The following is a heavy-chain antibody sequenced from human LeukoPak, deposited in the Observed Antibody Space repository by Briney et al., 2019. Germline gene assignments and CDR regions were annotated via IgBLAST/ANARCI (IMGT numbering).Heavy chain of an antibody. J-gene: IGHJ6*03. V-gene: IGHV3-49*03. CDR1: GFTFGDYA. CDR3: TRGGSVGYYYYYYMDV. CDR2: IRSKAYGGTT. D-gene: IGHD5-12*01. Sequence: GGSLRLSCTASGFTFGDYAMSWFRQAPVKGLEWVGFIRSKAYGGTTEYAASVKGRFTISRDDSKSIAYLQMNSLKTEDTAVYYCTRGGSVGYYYYYYMDVWGKGTTVTVSS.